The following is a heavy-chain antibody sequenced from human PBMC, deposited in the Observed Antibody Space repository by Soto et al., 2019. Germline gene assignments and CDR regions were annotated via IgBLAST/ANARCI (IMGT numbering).Heavy chain of an antibody. V-gene: IGHV1-2*02. CDR3: ARERYQVISDGMDV. CDR2: INPETGGT. J-gene: IGHJ6*02. D-gene: IGHD2-2*01. Sequence: ASVKVSCKASGYTFTGYYVHWVREAPGQGLEWMGGINPETGGTSYAQKFQGRVTLSRDTSINTAYLELSRLRFDDAAVYFCARERYQVISDGMDVWGQGTTVTVSS. CDR1: GYTFTGYY.